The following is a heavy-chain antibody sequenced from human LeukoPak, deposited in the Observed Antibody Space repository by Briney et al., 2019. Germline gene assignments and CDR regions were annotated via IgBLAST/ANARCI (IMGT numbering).Heavy chain of an antibody. J-gene: IGHJ5*02. V-gene: IGHV4-34*01. CDR3: ATMVAVRGVINGNWFDP. CDR2: INHSGST. Sequence: SETLSLTCAVYGGSFSGYYWSWIRQPPGKGLEWIGEINHSGSTNYNPSLKSRVTISVDTSKNQFSLKLSSVTAADTAVYYCATMVAVRGVINGNWFDPWGQGTLVTVSS. D-gene: IGHD3-10*01. CDR1: GGSFSGYY.